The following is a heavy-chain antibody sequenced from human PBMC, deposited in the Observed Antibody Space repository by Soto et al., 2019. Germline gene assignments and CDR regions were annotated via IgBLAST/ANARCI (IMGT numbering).Heavy chain of an antibody. CDR1: GFTFSSYG. CDR3: ARESPPNYYDILTGYWGYYMDV. CDR2: IWYDGSNK. Sequence: GGSLRLSCAASGFTFSSYGMHWVRQAPGKGLEWVAVIWYDGSNKYYADSVKGRFTISRDNSKNTLYLQMNSLRAEDTAVYYCARESPPNYYDILTGYWGYYMDVWGKGTTVTVS. V-gene: IGHV3-33*01. J-gene: IGHJ6*03. D-gene: IGHD3-9*01.